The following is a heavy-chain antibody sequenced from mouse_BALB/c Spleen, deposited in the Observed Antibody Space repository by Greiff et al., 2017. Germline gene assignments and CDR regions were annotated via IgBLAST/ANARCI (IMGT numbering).Heavy chain of an antibody. Sequence: EVQVMESGPELVKPGASVKISCKASGYTFTDYNMHWVKQSHGKSLEWIGYIYPYNGGTGYNQKFKSKATLTVDNSSSTAYMELRSLTSEDSAVYYCARSGLRLREDYFDYWGQGTTLTVSS. V-gene: IGHV1S29*02. CDR3: ARSGLRLREDYFDY. CDR2: IYPYNGGT. J-gene: IGHJ2*01. CDR1: GYTFTDYN. D-gene: IGHD1-2*01.